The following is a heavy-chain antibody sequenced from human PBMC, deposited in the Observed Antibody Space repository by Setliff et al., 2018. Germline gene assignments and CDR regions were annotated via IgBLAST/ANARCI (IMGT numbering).Heavy chain of an antibody. Sequence: GGSLRLSCAASGFSFSTYSMNWVRQAPGKGLEWVSSISSSSSYIYYADSMKGRFTISRDNAKNSLYLQMNSLRAEDTAVYYCAGVNDYGDFYFDYWGQGTLVTAS. CDR1: GFSFSTYS. CDR3: AGVNDYGDFYFDY. D-gene: IGHD4-17*01. J-gene: IGHJ4*02. CDR2: ISSSSSYI. V-gene: IGHV3-21*01.